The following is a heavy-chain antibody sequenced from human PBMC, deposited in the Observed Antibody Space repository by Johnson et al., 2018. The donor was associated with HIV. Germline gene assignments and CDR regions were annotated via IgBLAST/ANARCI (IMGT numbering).Heavy chain of an antibody. Sequence: VQLVESGGGVVQPGGSLRLSCAASGFTFSSYGMHWVRQAPGKGLEWVANIKQDGSEKYYADSVKGRFTISRDNSKNTLYLQMNSLRAEDTAVYYCAKGERGYSSSSDAFDIWGQGTMVIVSS. D-gene: IGHD6-6*01. CDR1: GFTFSSYG. CDR2: IKQDGSEK. J-gene: IGHJ3*02. V-gene: IGHV3-30*02. CDR3: AKGERGYSSSSDAFDI.